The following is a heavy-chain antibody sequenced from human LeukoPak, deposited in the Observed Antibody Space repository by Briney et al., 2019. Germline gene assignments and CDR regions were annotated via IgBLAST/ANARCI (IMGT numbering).Heavy chain of an antibody. CDR3: AREYSSSRYFDY. CDR2: ISSSSSYI. V-gene: IGHV3-21*01. D-gene: IGHD6-6*01. J-gene: IGHJ4*02. CDR1: GFILSSYS. Sequence: GGSLRLSCAASGFILSSYSMNWVRQAPGKGLEWVSSISSSSSYIYYADSVKGRFTISRDNAKNSLYLQMNSLRAEDTAVYYCAREYSSSRYFDYWGQGTLVTVSS.